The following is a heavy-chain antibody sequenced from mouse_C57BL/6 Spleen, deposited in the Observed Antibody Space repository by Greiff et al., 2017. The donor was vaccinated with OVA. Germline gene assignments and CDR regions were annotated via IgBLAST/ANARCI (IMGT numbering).Heavy chain of an antibody. V-gene: IGHV1-72*01. D-gene: IGHD2-4*01. CDR3: VSSIYYDYFDV. Sequence: QVQLQQPGAELVKPGASVKLSCKASGYTFTSYWMHWVKQRPGRGLEWIGRIAPNSGGSKYNEKFKSKATLTVDKPSSTAYMQLSSLTSEDSAVYYCVSSIYYDYFDVWGTGTTVTVSS. CDR2: IAPNSGGS. CDR1: GYTFTSYW. J-gene: IGHJ1*03.